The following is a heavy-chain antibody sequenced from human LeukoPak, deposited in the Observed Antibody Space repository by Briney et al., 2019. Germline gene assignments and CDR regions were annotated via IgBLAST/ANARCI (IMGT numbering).Heavy chain of an antibody. CDR3: AKDDSSGYYYVPGAFDI. Sequence: GSLRLSCAASGFTFSSYAMSWVRQAPGKGVEGVSGISGSGGSMYYADSVKGRFTISRDNSKNTLNLKMNSVRAEDTAVYYCAKDDSSGYYYVPGAFDIWGQGTMVTVSS. CDR2: ISGSGGSM. J-gene: IGHJ3*02. CDR1: GFTFSSYA. V-gene: IGHV3-23*01. D-gene: IGHD3-22*01.